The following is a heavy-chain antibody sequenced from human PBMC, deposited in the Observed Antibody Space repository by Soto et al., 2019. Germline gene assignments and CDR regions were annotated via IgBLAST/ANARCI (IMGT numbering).Heavy chain of an antibody. J-gene: IGHJ3*01. D-gene: IGHD2-21*02. CDR3: VRRFGGNSPSAFAV. V-gene: IGHV3-74*01. CDR2: INSDGSNT. Sequence: GGSLRLSCAASGFSFSGRWMHWVRQAPGKGLVWVSCINSDGSNTNYADSVKGRFTISRDNAKNTLYLQMNSLRAEDTAVYYCVRRFGGNSPSAFAVWGQGTPVTVSS. CDR1: GFSFSGRW.